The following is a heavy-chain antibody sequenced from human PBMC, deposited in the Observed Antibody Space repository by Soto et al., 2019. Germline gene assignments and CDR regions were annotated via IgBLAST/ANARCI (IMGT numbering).Heavy chain of an antibody. D-gene: IGHD2-15*01. CDR1: GGSISSGGYY. CDR2: IYYSGST. CDR3: ARYCSGGSCYSSHFDY. J-gene: IGHJ4*02. Sequence: QVQLQESGPGLVKPSQTLSLTCTVSGGSISSGGYYWSWIRQHPGKGLEWIGYIYYSGSTYYNPSLKSRFTISVDTSKNQFSLKLSSVTAADTAVYYCARYCSGGSCYSSHFDYWGQETLVTVSS. V-gene: IGHV4-31*03.